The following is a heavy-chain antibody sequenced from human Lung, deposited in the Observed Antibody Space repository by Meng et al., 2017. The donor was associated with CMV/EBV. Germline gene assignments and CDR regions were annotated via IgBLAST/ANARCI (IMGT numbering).Heavy chain of an antibody. Sequence: ASVKVSCKASGYTFTGYYMHWVRQAPGQALEWLGLINPNSGGTNYAQKFQGRVTMTRDTSISTAYMELSRLRSDDTAVYYCAGGLYDFWSGYYYYGMDVWGQGTTVTGSS. CDR1: GYTFTGYY. D-gene: IGHD3-3*01. V-gene: IGHV1-2*02. CDR2: INPNSGGT. CDR3: AGGLYDFWSGYYYYGMDV. J-gene: IGHJ6*02.